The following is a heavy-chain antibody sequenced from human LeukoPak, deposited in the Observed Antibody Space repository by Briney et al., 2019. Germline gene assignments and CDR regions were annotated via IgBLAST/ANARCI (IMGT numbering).Heavy chain of an antibody. CDR3: TRLDIVVVPADNDAFDI. Sequence: PGGSLKLSCAASGFTSSGSAMHWVRQASGKGLEWVGRIRSKANSYATAYAASVKGRFTISRDDSKNTAYLQMNSLKTEDTAVYYCTRLDIVVVPADNDAFDIWGQGTMVTVSS. CDR1: GFTSSGSA. CDR2: IRSKANSYAT. D-gene: IGHD2-2*03. J-gene: IGHJ3*02. V-gene: IGHV3-73*01.